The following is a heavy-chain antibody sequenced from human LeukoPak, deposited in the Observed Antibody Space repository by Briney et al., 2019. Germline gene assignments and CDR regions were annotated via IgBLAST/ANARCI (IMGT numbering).Heavy chain of an antibody. V-gene: IGHV3-21*01. CDR1: GFTFSTYS. Sequence: PGGSLRLSCAASGFTFSTYSMNWVRQAPGKGLEWVSSISSSSVYIYYADSVKGRFTISRDNAKNSLYLQMNSLRAEDTAVYYCARGTVTTPFAPGDYWGQGTLVTVSS. D-gene: IGHD4-17*01. CDR3: ARGTVTTPFAPGDY. CDR2: ISSSSVYI. J-gene: IGHJ4*02.